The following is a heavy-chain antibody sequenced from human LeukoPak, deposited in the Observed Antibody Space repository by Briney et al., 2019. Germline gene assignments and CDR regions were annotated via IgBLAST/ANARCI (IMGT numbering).Heavy chain of an antibody. CDR1: GYSISSGYY. V-gene: IGHV4-38-2*02. CDR3: ARGNYDSSGYDI. D-gene: IGHD3-22*01. J-gene: IGHJ3*02. CDR2: IYHSGST. Sequence: SSETLSLTCTVSGYSISSGYYWGWIRQPPGKGLGWIGSIYHSGSTYYNPSLKSRVTISVDTSKNQFSLKLSSVTAADTAVYYCARGNYDSSGYDIWGQGTMVTVSS.